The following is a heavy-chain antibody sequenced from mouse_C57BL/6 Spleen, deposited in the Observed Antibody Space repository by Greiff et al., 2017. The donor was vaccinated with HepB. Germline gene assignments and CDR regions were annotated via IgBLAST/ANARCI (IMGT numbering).Heavy chain of an antibody. CDR3: ARNPSRGYFDV. Sequence: VKLMESGPGLVQPSQSLSITCTVSGFSLTSYGVHWVRQSPGKGLEWLGVIWSGGSTDYNAAFISRLSISKDNSKSQVFFKMNSLQADDTAIYYCARNPSRGYFDVWGTGTTVTVSS. J-gene: IGHJ1*03. CDR2: IWSGGST. V-gene: IGHV2-2*01. D-gene: IGHD6-1*01. CDR1: GFSLTSYG.